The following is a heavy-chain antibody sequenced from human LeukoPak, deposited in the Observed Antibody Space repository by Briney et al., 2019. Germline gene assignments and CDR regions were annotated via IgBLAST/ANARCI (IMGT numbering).Heavy chain of an antibody. V-gene: IGHV3-11*04. D-gene: IGHD3-16*01. CDR3: ARGPRLPQYFQY. J-gene: IGHJ1*01. CDR1: GFTFSDYY. Sequence: GGSLRLSCAASGFTFSDYYMSWVRQAPGKGLEWVSYIGSSGSTIYYADSVKGRFTISRDNAKNSLYLQMDSLRAEDTAVYYCARGPRLPQYFQYWGQGTLVTVSS. CDR2: IGSSGSTI.